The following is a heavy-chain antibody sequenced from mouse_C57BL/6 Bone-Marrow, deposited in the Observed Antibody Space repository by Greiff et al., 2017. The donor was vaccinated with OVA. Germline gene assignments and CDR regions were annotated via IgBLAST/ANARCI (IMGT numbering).Heavy chain of an antibody. CDR2: IWRGGST. Sequence: VQLQESGPGLVQPSQSLSITCTVSGFSLTSYGVHWVRQSPGKGLEWLGVIWRGGSTDYNAAFMSRLSITKDNSKSQVFFKMNSLQADDTAIYDCAKKGSYYWYFDVWGTGTTVTVSS. V-gene: IGHV2-5*01. CDR1: GFSLTSYG. CDR3: AKKGSYYWYFDV. J-gene: IGHJ1*03. D-gene: IGHD1-1*02.